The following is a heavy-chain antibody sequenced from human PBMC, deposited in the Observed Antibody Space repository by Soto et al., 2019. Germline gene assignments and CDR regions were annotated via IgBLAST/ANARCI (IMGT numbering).Heavy chain of an antibody. CDR1: GGSFSGYY. V-gene: IGHV4-34*01. CDR2: INHSGST. Sequence: PSETLSLTCAVYGGSFSGYYWSWIRQPPGKGLEWIGEINHSGSTNYNPSLKSRVTISVDTSKNQFSLKLSSVTAADTAVYYCASSSSGGPGHYYYYGMDVWGQGTTVTVSS. D-gene: IGHD6-6*01. CDR3: ASSSSGGPGHYYYYGMDV. J-gene: IGHJ6*02.